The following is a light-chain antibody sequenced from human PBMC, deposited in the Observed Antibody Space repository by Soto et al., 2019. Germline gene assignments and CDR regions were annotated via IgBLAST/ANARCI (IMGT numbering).Light chain of an antibody. V-gene: IGLV2-14*03. CDR3: SSYKSTSTPYG. J-gene: IGLJ1*01. CDR2: DVT. CDR1: SSDIGSYNY. Sequence: QSVLTQPASVSGSPGQSITISCTGTSSDIGSYNYVSWYQQHPGKAPKLIIYDVTNRPAGISSRFSASKSGDTASLTISVLQADDEADYFCSSYKSTSTPYGFGTGTKLTVL.